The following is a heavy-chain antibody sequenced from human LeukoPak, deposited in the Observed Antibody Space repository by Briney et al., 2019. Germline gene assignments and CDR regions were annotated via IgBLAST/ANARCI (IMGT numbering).Heavy chain of an antibody. D-gene: IGHD6-6*01. Sequence: GGSLRLSCAASGFTFSSYAMSWVRQVPGKGLEWVSVISGSGDNTYYADSVKGRFTISRDNSKNMLYLQMNTLRAEDTAVYYCAKWKYSNSGIDDYWGQGTLVTVSS. CDR2: ISGSGDNT. V-gene: IGHV3-23*01. CDR3: AKWKYSNSGIDDY. CDR1: GFTFSSYA. J-gene: IGHJ4*02.